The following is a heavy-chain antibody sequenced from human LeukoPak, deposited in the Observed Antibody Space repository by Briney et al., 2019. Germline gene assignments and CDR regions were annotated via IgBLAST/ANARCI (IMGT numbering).Heavy chain of an antibody. J-gene: IGHJ4*02. CDR1: GGSLSGYY. D-gene: IGHD5-12*01. CDR2: INHSGST. V-gene: IGHV4-34*01. Sequence: SETLSLTCAVYGGSLSGYYWSWIRQPPGKGLEWIGEINHSGSTNYNPSLKSRVTISVDTSKNQFSLKLSSVTAADTAVYYCARGGGDRVANIDYWGQGTLVTVSS. CDR3: ARGGGDRVANIDY.